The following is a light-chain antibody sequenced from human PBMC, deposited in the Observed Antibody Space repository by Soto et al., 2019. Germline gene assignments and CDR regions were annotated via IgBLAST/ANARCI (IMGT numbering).Light chain of an antibody. CDR2: DTS. CDR1: QGIGDT. CDR3: QQYNTWPRT. Sequence: VMRQSPATVSVSPGEGATLSCRASQGIGDTLAWYQHKPGQTPRLLIYDTSTRATGVPTRFSGSRSGAEFTLTINSLQSEDFAVYYCQQYNTWPRTFGQGTKVDIK. V-gene: IGKV3-15*01. J-gene: IGKJ1*01.